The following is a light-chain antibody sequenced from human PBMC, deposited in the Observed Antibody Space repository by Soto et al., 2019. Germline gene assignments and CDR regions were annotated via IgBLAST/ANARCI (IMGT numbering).Light chain of an antibody. V-gene: IGKV1-39*01. J-gene: IGKJ3*01. CDR3: QHCYNVPLT. CDR1: QSVMRY. CDR2: CAS. Sequence: RQRSQYTSCLSASVGDRVTVTCLAGQSVMRYFTWYQQRPGKAPKLLIYCASTLQTGVPARFRGSGSETDFTLTINSLQPEDVAAYYCQHCYNVPLTFGPGTKVDIK.